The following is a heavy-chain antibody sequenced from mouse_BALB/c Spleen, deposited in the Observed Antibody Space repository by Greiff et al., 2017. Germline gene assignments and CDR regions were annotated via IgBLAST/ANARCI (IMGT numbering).Heavy chain of an antibody. CDR3: ARHEDHRYFDY. CDR1: GFTLSSYT. V-gene: IGHV5-12-2*01. CDR2: ISNGGGST. Sequence: EVKLMESGGGLVQPGGSLKLSCAVSGFTLSSYTMSGVRQTPEKRLVWFAYISNGGGSTYYPDTVKGRFTISRNNAKNTLYLQMNSLKSEDTAMYYCARHEDHRYFDYRGQGTTRTVYS. J-gene: IGHJ2*01.